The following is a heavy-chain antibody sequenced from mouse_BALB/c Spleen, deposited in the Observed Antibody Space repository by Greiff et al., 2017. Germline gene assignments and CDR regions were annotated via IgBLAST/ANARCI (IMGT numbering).Heavy chain of an antibody. V-gene: IGHV2-9*02. CDR1: GFSLTSYG. D-gene: IGHD3-1*01. J-gene: IGHJ1*01. CDR3: ARDRGDASWYFDV. Sequence: QVQLKESGPGLVAPSQSLSITCTVSGFSLTSYGVHWVRQPPGKGLEWLGVIWAGGSTNYNSALMSRLSISKDNSKSQVFLKMNSLQTDDTAMYYCARDRGDASWYFDVWGAGTTVTVSS. CDR2: IWAGGST.